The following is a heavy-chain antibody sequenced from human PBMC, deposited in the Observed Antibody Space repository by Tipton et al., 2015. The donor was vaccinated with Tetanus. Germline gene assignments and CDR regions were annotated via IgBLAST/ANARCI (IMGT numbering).Heavy chain of an antibody. CDR3: ARHQSGYFTPVDY. V-gene: IGHV4-39*01. CDR2: IYESGDT. CDR1: GGSIRGGTFY. D-gene: IGHD3-3*01. Sequence: TLSLTCTVSGGSIRGGTFYWGWIRQPPGKGLEWIGSIYESGDTYYIPSLKSRVAISVDTSKNQFSLYLNSMAAADTGVYYCARHQSGYFTPVDYWGQGNLVTVSS. J-gene: IGHJ4*02.